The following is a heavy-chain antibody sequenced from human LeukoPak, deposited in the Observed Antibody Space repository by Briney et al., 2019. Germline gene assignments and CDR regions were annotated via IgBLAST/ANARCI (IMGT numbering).Heavy chain of an antibody. J-gene: IGHJ6*02. CDR2: TSSSGSTI. V-gene: IGHV3-48*03. CDR1: GFTFSSYE. Sequence: GGSLRLSCAASGFTFSSYEMNWVRQAPGKGLEWVSYTSSSGSTIYYADSVKGRFTISRDNAKNSLYLQMNSLRAEDTAVYYCARDQGYYYYYGMDVWGQGTTVTVSS. CDR3: ARDQGYYYYYGMDV.